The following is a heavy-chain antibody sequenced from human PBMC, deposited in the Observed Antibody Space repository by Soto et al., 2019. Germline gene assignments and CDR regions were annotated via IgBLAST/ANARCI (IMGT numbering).Heavy chain of an antibody. Sequence: EVQLLESGRGLVQPGGSLRLSCAASGFTFSSYAMNWVRQAPGKGLEWVSVISGSGGSTYYADSVKGRFTISRDNSKNTLYLLMNSLRAEDTAVYYCARRSSSWYFDYWGQGTLVTVSS. CDR2: ISGSGGST. D-gene: IGHD6-13*01. J-gene: IGHJ4*02. V-gene: IGHV3-23*01. CDR1: GFTFSSYA. CDR3: ARRSSSWYFDY.